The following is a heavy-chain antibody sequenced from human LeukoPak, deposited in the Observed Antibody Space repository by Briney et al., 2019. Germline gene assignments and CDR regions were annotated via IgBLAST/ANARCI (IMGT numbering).Heavy chain of an antibody. CDR1: GYTFTGYY. CDR2: IKPNSGGT. V-gene: IGHV1-2*02. Sequence: GASVKVSCKASGYTFTGYYMHWVRQAPGRGLEWMGRIKPNSGGTNYAQNFQDRVTMTRDTSMSTVYMEVSSLTVDDTAVYYCAREVVPAAPRGLYHHNYGMNVWGPGATVTVSS. J-gene: IGHJ6*02. D-gene: IGHD2-15*01. CDR3: AREVVPAAPRGLYHHNYGMNV.